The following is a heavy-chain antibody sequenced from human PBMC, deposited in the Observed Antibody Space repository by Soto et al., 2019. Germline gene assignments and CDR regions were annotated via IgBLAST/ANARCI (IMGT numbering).Heavy chain of an antibody. D-gene: IGHD4-4*01. Sequence: LEILSLTCTVSGGSISSSSYYWGWIRQPPGKGLEWIGSIYYSGSTYYNPSLKSRVTISVDTSKNQFSLKLSSVTAADTAVYYCARHTYSWAGNWFDPWGQGNLVTVSS. J-gene: IGHJ5*02. CDR1: GGSISSSSYY. CDR3: ARHTYSWAGNWFDP. V-gene: IGHV4-39*01. CDR2: IYYSGST.